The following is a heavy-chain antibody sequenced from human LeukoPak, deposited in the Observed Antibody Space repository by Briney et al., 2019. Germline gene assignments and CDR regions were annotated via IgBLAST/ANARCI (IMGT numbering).Heavy chain of an antibody. D-gene: IGHD3/OR15-3a*01. CDR3: ARVSADCY. J-gene: IGHJ4*02. Sequence: GGSLRLSCEASGFTFSNYSMNWVRQAPGKGLEWVAVISYDGSNKYYADSVKGRFTISRDNSKNTLYLQMNSLRAEDTAVYYCARVSADCYWGQGTLVTVSS. CDR1: GFTFSNYS. CDR2: ISYDGSNK. V-gene: IGHV3-30*03.